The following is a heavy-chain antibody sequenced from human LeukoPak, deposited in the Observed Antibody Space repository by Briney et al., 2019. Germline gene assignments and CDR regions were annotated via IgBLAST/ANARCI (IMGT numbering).Heavy chain of an antibody. CDR1: GFTFSSYV. V-gene: IGHV3-30*04. CDR2: ISYDGSNI. CDR3: ARDGPGIAVAGHFDY. Sequence: GRSLRLSCAASGFTFSSYVMHWVRQAPGKGLEWVADISYDGSNIYYGDSVKGRFTISRDNSKKTLYLQMNSLRAEDTAVYHCARDGPGIAVAGHFDYWGQGTLVTVSS. J-gene: IGHJ4*02. D-gene: IGHD6-19*01.